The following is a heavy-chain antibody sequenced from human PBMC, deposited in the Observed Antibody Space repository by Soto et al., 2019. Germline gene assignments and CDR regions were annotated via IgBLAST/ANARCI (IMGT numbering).Heavy chain of an antibody. CDR3: ASVPFSSAIAPFDP. D-gene: IGHD6-13*01. J-gene: IGHJ5*02. V-gene: IGHV4-59*01. CDR1: GRSISSYY. Sequence: PSETLSLTCTVSGRSISSYYWSWIRQPPGKGLEWIGYIYYSGSTNYNPSLKSRVTISVDTSKNQFSLKLSSVTAADTAVYYCASVPFSSAIAPFDPWGQGNPVTVSS. CDR2: IYYSGST.